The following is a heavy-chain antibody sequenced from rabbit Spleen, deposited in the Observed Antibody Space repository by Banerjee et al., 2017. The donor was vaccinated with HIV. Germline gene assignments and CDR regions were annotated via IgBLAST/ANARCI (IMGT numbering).Heavy chain of an antibody. Sequence: QEQLVESGGGLVQPGGSLKLSYKASGFDFSSYGVSWVRQAPGKGLEWIGCIATGSSGFTYYASWAKGRFTCSKASSTTVTLQMTSLTAADTATYFCARDTGTSFSTYGMDLWGPGTLVTVS. V-gene: IGHV1S45*01. CDR1: GFDFSSYG. J-gene: IGHJ6*01. D-gene: IGHD8-1*01. CDR3: ARDTGTSFSTYGMDL. CDR2: IATGSSGFT.